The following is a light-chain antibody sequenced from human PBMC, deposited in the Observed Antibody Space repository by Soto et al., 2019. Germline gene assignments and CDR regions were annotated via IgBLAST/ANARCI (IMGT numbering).Light chain of an antibody. CDR1: QSLRHSDGYNY. V-gene: IGKV2-28*01. J-gene: IGKJ4*01. CDR2: LCS. CDR3: MQSLQTPLT. Sequence: DIVMTQSPLSLPVTPGEPASISCRSSQSLRHSDGYNYLDWVLQRPGQAPQLLIYLCSSRDYGVPDRFSGSGSGTEFTFKISRVEAEDVGVYYCMQSLQTPLTFGGGTKVDIK.